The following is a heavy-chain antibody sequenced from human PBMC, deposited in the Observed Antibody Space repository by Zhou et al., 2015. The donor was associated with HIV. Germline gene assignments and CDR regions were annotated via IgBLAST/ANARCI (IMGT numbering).Heavy chain of an antibody. CDR1: GFTFSAYS. CDR3: ADGIVGATYAFDM. V-gene: IGHV3-30*02. J-gene: IGHJ3*02. D-gene: IGHD1-26*01. Sequence: VQLVESGGRPGQAWGGSLRLSCAASGFTFSAYSMNWVRQAPGKGLEWVSFIRYDGNNKYYADSVKGRFTVSRDNSKNTLYLLMNSLRPEDTAVYYCADGIVGATYAFDMWGQGTMVTVSS. CDR2: IRYDGNNK.